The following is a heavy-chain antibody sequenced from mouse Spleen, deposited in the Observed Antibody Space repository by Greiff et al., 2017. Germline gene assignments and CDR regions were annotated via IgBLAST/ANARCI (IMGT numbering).Heavy chain of an antibody. CDR2: IDPNSGGT. J-gene: IGHJ4*01. V-gene: IGHV1-72*01. CDR1: GYTFTSYW. CDR3: ARSRTTVVDYYAMDY. Sequence: QVQLKQPGAELVKPGASVKLSCKASGYTFTSYWMHWVKQRPGRGLEWIGRIDPNSGGTKYNEKFKSKATLTVDKPSSTAYMQLSSLTSEDSAVYYCARSRTTVVDYYAMDYWGQGTSVTVSS. D-gene: IGHD1-1*01.